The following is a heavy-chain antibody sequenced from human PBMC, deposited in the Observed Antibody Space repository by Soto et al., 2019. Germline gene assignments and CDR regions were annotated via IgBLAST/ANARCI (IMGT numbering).Heavy chain of an antibody. J-gene: IGHJ5*01. D-gene: IGHD2-15*01. CDR2: TNSEGSST. CDR1: GFTFSSYW. V-gene: IGHV3-74*01. CDR3: TRDPAPGGWFDY. Sequence: EVQLVESGGGLVQPGGSLRLSCAASGFTFSSYWMHWVRQAPGKGLVWVSRTNSEGSSTSYADSVRGRFTISRDNAKNTLYLRMNSLRGEATAVYHCTRDPAPGGWFDYWGQGTLVTVSS.